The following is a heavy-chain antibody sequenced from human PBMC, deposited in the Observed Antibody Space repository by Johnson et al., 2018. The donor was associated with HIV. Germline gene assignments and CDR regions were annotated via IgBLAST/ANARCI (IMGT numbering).Heavy chain of an antibody. V-gene: IGHV3-30*04. J-gene: IGHJ3*02. CDR1: GFTFSYYS. CDR3: SIVDYDSSRYYLYALDI. CDR2: TSYDESDK. D-gene: IGHD3-22*01. Sequence: QMQLVESGGGVVQPGRSLRLSCAASGFTFSYYSMHWVRQAPGKGLEWVALTSYDESDKFYADSVKGRFIISRDNSKNTLYLQMNSLRAEDTALYYCSIVDYDSSRYYLYALDIWGQGTMVTVSS.